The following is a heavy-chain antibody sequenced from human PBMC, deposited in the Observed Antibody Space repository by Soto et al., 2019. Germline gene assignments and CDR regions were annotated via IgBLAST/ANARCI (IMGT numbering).Heavy chain of an antibody. CDR1: GFTFSSYS. V-gene: IGHV3-48*02. D-gene: IGHD2-8*01. CDR2: ISSSSSTI. CDR3: ARAPGILMVYAAVDAFDI. Sequence: EVQLVESGGGLVQPGGSLRLSCAASGFTFSSYSMNWVRQAPGKGLEWVSYISSSSSTIYYADSVKGRFTISRDNAKNSLYLQMNSLRDEDTAVYYCARAPGILMVYAAVDAFDIWGQVTMVTVSS. J-gene: IGHJ3*02.